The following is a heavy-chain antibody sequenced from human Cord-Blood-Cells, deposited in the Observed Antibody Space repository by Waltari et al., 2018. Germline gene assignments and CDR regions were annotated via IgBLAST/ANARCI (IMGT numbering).Heavy chain of an antibody. V-gene: IGHV1-69*04. J-gene: IGHJ6*03. CDR1: GGTFSSYA. CDR2: SIPILGIA. CDR3: ARVLGIPDYYYYMDV. Sequence: QVQLVQSGAEVKKPGSSVKVSCKASGGTFSSYAISWVRQAPGQGLGWMGGSIPILGIANYAQKFQGRVTITADESTSTAYMELSSLRSEDTAVYYCARVLGIPDYYYYMDVWGKGTTVTISS. D-gene: IGHD7-27*01.